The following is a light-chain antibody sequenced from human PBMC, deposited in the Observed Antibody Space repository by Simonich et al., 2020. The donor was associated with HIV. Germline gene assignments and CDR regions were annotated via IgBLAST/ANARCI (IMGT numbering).Light chain of an antibody. CDR1: QGISSY. J-gene: IGKJ1*01. CDR2: AAS. CDR3: QQLKGYPPT. Sequence: IQLTQSPSFLSASVGDRITITCRASQGISSYLAWYQQKPGKAPKLLIYAASTLQSGVPSRFSGGESGTEFTLIISSLQPEDFATYYCQQLKGYPPTFGQGTRVEF. V-gene: IGKV1-9*01.